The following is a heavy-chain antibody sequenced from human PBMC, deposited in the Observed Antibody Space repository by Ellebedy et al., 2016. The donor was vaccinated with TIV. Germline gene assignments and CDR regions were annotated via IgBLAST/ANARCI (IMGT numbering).Heavy chain of an antibody. CDR2: IYSGGST. Sequence: GGSLRLSCVASGFTFSSYAMSWVRQAPGKGLEWVSVIYSGGSTYYADSVKGRFTISRDNSKNTLYLQMNSLRAEDTAVYYCARERGGSGYRSYYYYGMDVWGQGTTVTVSS. D-gene: IGHD3-22*01. V-gene: IGHV3-53*01. CDR3: ARERGGSGYRSYYYYGMDV. J-gene: IGHJ6*02. CDR1: GFTFSSYA.